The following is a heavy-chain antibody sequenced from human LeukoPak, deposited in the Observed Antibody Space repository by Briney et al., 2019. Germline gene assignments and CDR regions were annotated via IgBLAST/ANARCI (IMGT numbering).Heavy chain of an antibody. CDR1: GFTFSSYA. J-gene: IGHJ3*01. Sequence: GGSLRLSCAASGFTFSSYAMSWVRQSPGKGLEWVSAISGGGGSTYYAYYTDSVKGRFTISRDNSQNTLYLQMNSLRAEDTAVYYCAKARIVVIPPADALDVWGQGTLVTVSS. CDR3: AKARIVVIPPADALDV. V-gene: IGHV3-23*01. D-gene: IGHD3-22*01. CDR2: ISGGGGST.